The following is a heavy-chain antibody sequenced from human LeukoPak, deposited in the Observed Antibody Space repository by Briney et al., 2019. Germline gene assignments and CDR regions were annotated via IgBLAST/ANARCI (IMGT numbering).Heavy chain of an antibody. V-gene: IGHV4-59*08. D-gene: IGHD3-3*01. CDR2: IYYSGST. Sequence: SETLSLTCTVSGGSISSYYWSWIRQPPGKGLEWIGYIYYSGSTYYNPSLKSRVTISVDTSKNQFSLKLSSVTAADTAVYYCARRADYDFWSGYHMGFDYWGQGTLVTVSS. J-gene: IGHJ4*02. CDR3: ARRADYDFWSGYHMGFDY. CDR1: GGSISSYY.